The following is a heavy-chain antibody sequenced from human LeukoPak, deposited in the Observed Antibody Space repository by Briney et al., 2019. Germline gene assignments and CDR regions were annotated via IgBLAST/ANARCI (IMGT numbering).Heavy chain of an antibody. J-gene: IGHJ4*02. CDR3: ARGFSQHDNSYPWY. CDR1: GFTFSSYA. Sequence: GGSLRLSCAASGFTFSSYAMHWVRQAPGKGLEWVAVISYDGSNKYYADSVKGRFTISRDNSKNTLYLQTNSLRAEDTAVYYCARGFSQHDNSYPWYWGQGTLVTVSS. D-gene: IGHD5-18*01. CDR2: ISYDGSNK. V-gene: IGHV3-30*04.